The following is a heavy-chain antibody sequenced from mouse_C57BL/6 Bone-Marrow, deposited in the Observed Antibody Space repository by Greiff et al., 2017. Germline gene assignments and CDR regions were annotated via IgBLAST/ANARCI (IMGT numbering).Heavy chain of an antibody. V-gene: IGHV1-81*01. Sequence: QVQLQQSGAELARPGASVKLSCKASGYTFTSYGISWVKQRPGQGLEWIGEIYPRSGNTYYNEKFKGKATLTADKSSSTADMELRSLTSEDSAVYFCASRDYYGSSFDYWGQGTTLTVSS. CDR1: GYTFTSYG. CDR3: ASRDYYGSSFDY. D-gene: IGHD1-1*01. CDR2: IYPRSGNT. J-gene: IGHJ2*01.